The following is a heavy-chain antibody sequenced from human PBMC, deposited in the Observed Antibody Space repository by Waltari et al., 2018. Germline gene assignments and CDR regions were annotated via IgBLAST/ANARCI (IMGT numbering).Heavy chain of an antibody. D-gene: IGHD3-10*01. CDR2: INPDGSGE. J-gene: IGHJ3*01. Sequence: EVQLLESGGGLVQPGGSLRLSCAASGFSFRGSWMTWVSQAPGKGLEWGAEINPDGSGEYYVDSVNGRVTISRDNTKNSLYLQMNSLRPDDTAVYFCARDPAFGAFDFWGQGTVVTVSS. CDR1: GFSFRGSW. CDR3: ARDPAFGAFDF. V-gene: IGHV3-7*01.